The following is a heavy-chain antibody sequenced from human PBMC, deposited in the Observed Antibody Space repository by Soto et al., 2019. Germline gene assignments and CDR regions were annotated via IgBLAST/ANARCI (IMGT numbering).Heavy chain of an antibody. D-gene: IGHD5-12*01. V-gene: IGHV3-33*01. Sequence: QVQLVESGGGVVQPGRSLRISCEASGFAINGHGMHWVRQAPGKGLEWVAVIVHDGSEDFYADSVRGRFTISRDNSKNVLYLEMNSLRVEDTAVYYCARDDLYEDNGLDSWGQGTLVTVSP. CDR1: GFAINGHG. CDR3: ARDDLYEDNGLDS. CDR2: IVHDGSED. J-gene: IGHJ5*01.